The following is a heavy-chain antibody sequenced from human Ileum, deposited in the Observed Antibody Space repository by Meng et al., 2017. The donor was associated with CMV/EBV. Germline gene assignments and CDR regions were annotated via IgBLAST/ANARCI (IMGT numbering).Heavy chain of an antibody. V-gene: IGHV1-2*02. CDR2: INPKTGVT. Sequence: ASGFPLSDYYMYWVRQAPGQGLECLGWINPKTGVTGSVQTFKGRVSMTRDTSVSTIYMELGGLRPDDTAVYYCARDGVSSVTDLDYWGQGTLVTVSS. J-gene: IGHJ4*02. CDR1: GFPLSDYY. CDR3: ARDGVSSVTDLDY. D-gene: IGHD2-8*01.